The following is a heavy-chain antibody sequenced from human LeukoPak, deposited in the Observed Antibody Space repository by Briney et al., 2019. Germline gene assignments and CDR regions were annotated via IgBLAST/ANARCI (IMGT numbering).Heavy chain of an antibody. D-gene: IGHD6-19*01. CDR2: ISWNSGSI. CDR1: GFTFDDYA. Sequence: GRSLRLSCAASGFTFDDYAMHWVRQAPGKGLEWVSGISWNSGSIGYADSVKGRFTISRDNAKNSLYLQMNSLRAEDTALYYCAKDKVRYSSGWEGSFDYWGQGTLVTVSS. CDR3: AKDKVRYSSGWEGSFDY. V-gene: IGHV3-9*01. J-gene: IGHJ4*02.